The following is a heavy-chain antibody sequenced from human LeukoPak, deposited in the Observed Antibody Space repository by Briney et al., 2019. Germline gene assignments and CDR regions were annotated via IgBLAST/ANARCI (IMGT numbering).Heavy chain of an antibody. CDR3: ARDLAIAAAPYGMDV. V-gene: IGHV1-46*01. Sequence: ASVKVSCKASGYTFPANYMHWVRQAPGQGLEWMGIINPSGGRTNNAQQFQGRVTMTRDTSTSTVYMQLSSLRSEDTAVYYCARDLAIAAAPYGMDVWGQGTTVTVSS. CDR2: INPSGGRT. D-gene: IGHD6-13*01. CDR1: GYTFPANY. J-gene: IGHJ6*02.